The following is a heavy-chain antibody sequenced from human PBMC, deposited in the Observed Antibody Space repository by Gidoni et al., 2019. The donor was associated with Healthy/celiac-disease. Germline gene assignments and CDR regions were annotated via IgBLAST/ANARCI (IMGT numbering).Heavy chain of an antibody. CDR2: LNHSGST. CDR1: GGSFSGYY. D-gene: IGHD2-15*01. J-gene: IGHJ6*02. Sequence: QVQLQQRGAGLLKPSETLSLTCAGYGGSFSGYYWSWIRQPPGQELEWIGELNHSGSTNYNPSLKSRVTTSVDTSKNQFSLKLSSVIAADPAVYYCARGGGFIVVVPYGMDVWGQGTTVTVSS. V-gene: IGHV4-34*01. CDR3: ARGGGFIVVVPYGMDV.